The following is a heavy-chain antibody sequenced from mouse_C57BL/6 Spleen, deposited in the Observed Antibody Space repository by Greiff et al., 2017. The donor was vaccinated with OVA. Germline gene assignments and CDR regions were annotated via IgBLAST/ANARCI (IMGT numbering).Heavy chain of an antibody. V-gene: IGHV1-52*01. CDR1: GHTFTSYW. CDR2: IDPSDSET. Sequence: QVQLQQPGAELVRPGSSVKLSCKASGHTFTSYWMHWVKQRPIQGLEWIGNIDPSDSETHYNQKFKDKATLTVDKSSSTAYMQLSSLTSEDSAVYYCARGDGYAMDYWGQGTSVTVSS. J-gene: IGHJ4*01. CDR3: ARGDGYAMDY.